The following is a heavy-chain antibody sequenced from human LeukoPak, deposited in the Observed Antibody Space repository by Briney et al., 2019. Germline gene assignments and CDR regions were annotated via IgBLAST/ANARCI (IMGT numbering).Heavy chain of an antibody. Sequence: ASVKVSCKASGYTFTSYYMHWVRQAPGQGLEWMGIINPSGGSTSYAQKFQGRVTMTRDTSTSTVYMELSSLRSEDTAVYYCARDLSGGADYDFWSGYWYYYYGMDVWGQGTTVTVSS. J-gene: IGHJ6*02. CDR3: ARDLSGGADYDFWSGYWYYYYGMDV. V-gene: IGHV1-46*01. CDR2: INPSGGST. D-gene: IGHD3-3*01. CDR1: GYTFTSYY.